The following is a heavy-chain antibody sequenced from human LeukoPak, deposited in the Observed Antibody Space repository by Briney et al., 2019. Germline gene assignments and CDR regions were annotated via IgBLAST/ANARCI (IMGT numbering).Heavy chain of an antibody. CDR3: AREGLDSPRVDAFDI. D-gene: IGHD2-2*03. V-gene: IGHV4-38-2*02. CDR2: IYHSGST. CDR1: GYSISSGYD. J-gene: IGHJ3*02. Sequence: SETLSLTCAVSGYSISSGYDWGWIRQPPGKGLEWIGSIYHSGSTYYNPSLKSRVTISVDTSKNQFSLKLSSVTAADTAVYYCAREGLDSPRVDAFDIWGQGTMVTVSS.